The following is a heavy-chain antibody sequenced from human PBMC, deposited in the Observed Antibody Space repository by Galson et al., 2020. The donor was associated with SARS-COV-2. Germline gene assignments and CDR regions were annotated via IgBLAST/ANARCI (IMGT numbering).Heavy chain of an antibody. CDR2: IYSGGST. D-gene: IGHD2-15*01. J-gene: IGHJ2*01. Sequence: GESLKISCAASGFTVSSNHMSWVRQAPGKGLEWVSVIYSGGSTYYADSVKGRFTISRDNSKNTLYLQMNSLRAEDTAVYYCARVVAFDLWGRGTLVTVSS. CDR3: ARVVAFDL. CDR1: GFTVSSNH. V-gene: IGHV3-66*02.